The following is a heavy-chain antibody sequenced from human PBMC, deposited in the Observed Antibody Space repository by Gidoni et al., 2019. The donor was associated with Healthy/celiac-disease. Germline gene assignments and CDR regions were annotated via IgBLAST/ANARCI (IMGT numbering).Heavy chain of an antibody. Sequence: QVQLQESGPGLVKPSQTLSLTCTVSGGSISSVSYYWSWSRQPAGKGLEWIGRIYTSGSPNYNPSLKSRVTISVDTSKNQFSLKLSSVTAADTAVYYCARGHLTDTAMATDYWGQGTLVTVSS. V-gene: IGHV4-61*02. CDR2: IYTSGSP. CDR3: ARGHLTDTAMATDY. J-gene: IGHJ4*02. D-gene: IGHD5-18*01. CDR1: GGSISSVSYY.